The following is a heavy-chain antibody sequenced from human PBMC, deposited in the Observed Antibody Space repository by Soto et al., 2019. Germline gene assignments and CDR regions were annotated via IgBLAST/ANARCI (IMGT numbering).Heavy chain of an antibody. D-gene: IGHD2-2*01. V-gene: IGHV3-30-3*01. CDR2: ISYDGSNK. J-gene: IGHJ6*02. Sequence: QVQLVESGGGVVQPGRSLRLSCAASGFTFSSYAMHWVRQAPGKGLEWVAVISYDGSNKYYADSVKGRFTISRDNSKNTLYLQMNSLRAEDTAVYYCARDTRISTSSGMDVWGQGTTVTVSS. CDR1: GFTFSSYA. CDR3: ARDTRISTSSGMDV.